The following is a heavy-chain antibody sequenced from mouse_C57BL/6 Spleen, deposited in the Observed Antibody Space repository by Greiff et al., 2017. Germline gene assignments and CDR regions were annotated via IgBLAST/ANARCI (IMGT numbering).Heavy chain of an antibody. CDR2: IHPNSGST. Sequence: QVQLQQPGAELVKPGASVKLSCKASGYTFTSYWMHWVKQRPGQGLEWIGMIHPNSGSTNYNEKFKSKATLTVDKSSSTAYMQLSSLTSEDSAVYYCAREEGRITTVVATRDYWYFDVWGTGTTVTVSS. J-gene: IGHJ1*03. CDR3: AREEGRITTVVATRDYWYFDV. CDR1: GYTFTSYW. V-gene: IGHV1-64*01. D-gene: IGHD1-1*01.